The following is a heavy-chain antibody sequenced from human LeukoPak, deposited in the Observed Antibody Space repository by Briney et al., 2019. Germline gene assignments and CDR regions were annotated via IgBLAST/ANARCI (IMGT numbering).Heavy chain of an antibody. V-gene: IGHV3-21*01. Sequence: PGGSLRLSCAASGFTFSTYTMNWVRQAPGKGLEWVSSISGSSSYIYYADSVKGRFTISRDNAKNSLYPQMNSLRADDTAVYYCARASDYDSVWGSYRYYDWFDPWGQGTLVTVSS. J-gene: IGHJ5*02. CDR2: ISGSSSYI. CDR1: GFTFSTYT. CDR3: ARASDYDSVWGSYRYYDWFDP. D-gene: IGHD3-16*02.